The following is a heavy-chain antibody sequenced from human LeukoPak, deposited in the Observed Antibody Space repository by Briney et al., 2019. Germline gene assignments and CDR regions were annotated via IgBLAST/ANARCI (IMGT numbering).Heavy chain of an antibody. CDR3: ARDPVTTPFDY. Sequence: GGSLRLSCAASGFTLSSYEMSWVRQAPGKGLEWVSYISGSGSTIYYADSVKGRFTISRDNAKNSLYLQMNSLRAEDTAVYYCARDPVTTPFDYWGQGTLVTVSS. D-gene: IGHD4-11*01. CDR1: GFTLSSYE. CDR2: ISGSGSTI. J-gene: IGHJ4*02. V-gene: IGHV3-48*03.